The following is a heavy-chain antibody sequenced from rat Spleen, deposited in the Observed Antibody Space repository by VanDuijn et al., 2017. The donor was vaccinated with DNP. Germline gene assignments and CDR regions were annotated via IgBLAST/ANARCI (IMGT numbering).Heavy chain of an antibody. Sequence: EVQLVESGGGLVQPGRSLKLSCAASGFPFSDYFMAWVRQAPNKGLEWVATIFYAGTTTYYRGSVKGRFTISRDNANGTLYLQMDNLRSEDTATFYCTTDFERGYWGQGVRVTVSS. J-gene: IGHJ2*01. CDR2: IFYAGTTT. CDR1: GFPFSDYF. V-gene: IGHV5S10*01. CDR3: TTDFERGY. D-gene: IGHD1-11*01.